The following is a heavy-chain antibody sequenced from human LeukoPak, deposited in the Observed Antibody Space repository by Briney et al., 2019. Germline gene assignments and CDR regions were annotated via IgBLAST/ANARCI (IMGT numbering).Heavy chain of an antibody. J-gene: IGHJ4*02. V-gene: IGHV3-21*01. CDR3: ARELRAGYCTNGVCHTPFDY. D-gene: IGHD2-8*01. Sequence: GGSLRLSCAASGFTVSSNYMSWVRQAPGEGLEWVSSISGSGSYIYYAGSVKGRFTISRDNAKNSLYLQMNSLRAEDTAVYYCARELRAGYCTNGVCHTPFDYWGQGTLVTVSS. CDR2: ISGSGSYI. CDR1: GFTVSSNY.